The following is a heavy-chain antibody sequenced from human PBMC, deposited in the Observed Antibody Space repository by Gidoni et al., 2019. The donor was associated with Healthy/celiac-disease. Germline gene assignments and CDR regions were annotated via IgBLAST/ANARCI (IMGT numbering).Heavy chain of an antibody. CDR3: ATYCSSTSCYAWGRSYGMDV. Sequence: EVQLLESGGGLVQPGGSLRLPCAASGFTFSSYAMHWVRQAPGKGLEWVSAISGSGGSTYYADSVKGRFTISRDNSKNTLYLQMNSLRAEDTAVYYCATYCSSTSCYAWGRSYGMDVWGQGTTVTVSS. V-gene: IGHV3-23*01. CDR2: ISGSGGST. J-gene: IGHJ6*02. D-gene: IGHD2-2*01. CDR1: GFTFSSYA.